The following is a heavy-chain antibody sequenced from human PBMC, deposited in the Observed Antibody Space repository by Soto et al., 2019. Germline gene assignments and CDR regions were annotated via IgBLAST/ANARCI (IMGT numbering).Heavy chain of an antibody. V-gene: IGHV3-30*03. J-gene: IGHJ4*02. D-gene: IGHD6-19*01. CDR1: GFAFSSYG. CDR3: ATLYSSGWYPND. Sequence: QVQLVESGGGVVQPGRSLRLSCVVSGFAFSSYGMHWVRQAPGKGLEWVAVIAYDGSNKNYADSVKGRFTISRDNSKNTLFLQMNSLRDEDTAVYYCATLYSSGWYPNDWGQGTLVTVSS. CDR2: IAYDGSNK.